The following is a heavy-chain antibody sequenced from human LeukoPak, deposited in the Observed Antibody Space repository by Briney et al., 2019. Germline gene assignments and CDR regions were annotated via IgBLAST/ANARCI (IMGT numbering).Heavy chain of an antibody. CDR3: ARVAVAATYFDY. D-gene: IGHD6-19*01. V-gene: IGHV4-34*01. CDR1: GGSFSGYY. J-gene: IGHJ4*02. Sequence: PSETLSLTCAVYGGSFSGYYWSWIRQPPGKGLEWVGHIHYSGSTYYNPSLKSRVTISVDASKNHFSLKLSSVTAADTAVYYCARVAVAATYFDYWGQGTLVTVSS. CDR2: IHYSGST.